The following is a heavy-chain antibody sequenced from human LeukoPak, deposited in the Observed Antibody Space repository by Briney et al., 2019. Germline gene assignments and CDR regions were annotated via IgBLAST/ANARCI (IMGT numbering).Heavy chain of an antibody. V-gene: IGHV4-4*07. J-gene: IGHJ4*02. CDR3: ARDLGYDSSGYHY. CDR1: GDSFSPSY. D-gene: IGHD3-22*01. CDR2: IYTSGST. Sequence: SETLSLTCAVSGDSFSPSYWTWIRQPAGKGLEWIGRIYTSGSTNYNPSLKSRVTMSIDTSKKQFSLKLSSVTAADTAVYYCARDLGYDSSGYHYWGQGTLVTVSS.